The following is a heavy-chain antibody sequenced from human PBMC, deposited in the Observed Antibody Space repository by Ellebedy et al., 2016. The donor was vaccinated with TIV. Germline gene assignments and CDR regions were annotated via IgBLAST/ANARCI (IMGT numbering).Heavy chain of an antibody. Sequence: ASVKVSCKASGYTFTSYGISWVRQAPGQGLEWMGGIIPIFGTENYAQKFQGRVTMTRDTSTSTVYMELSSLRSEDTAVYYCARGPYCSGGSCYEGHWFDPWGQGTLVTVSS. CDR3: ARGPYCSGGSCYEGHWFDP. CDR1: GYTFTSYG. V-gene: IGHV1-69*05. D-gene: IGHD2-15*01. J-gene: IGHJ5*02. CDR2: IIPIFGTE.